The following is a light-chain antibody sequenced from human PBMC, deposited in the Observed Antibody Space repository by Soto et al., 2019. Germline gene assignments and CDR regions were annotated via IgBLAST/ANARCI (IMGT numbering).Light chain of an antibody. CDR3: MQATHWLYT. Sequence: DVVMTQSPLSLPVTLGQPASIFCRSSQSLVSSDGNTYLNWFQQRPGQSPRRLIYKVSNRDSGVPDRFSGSGSATDFTLKISRVEAEDAGVYYCMQATHWLYTFGQGTKLEI. J-gene: IGKJ2*01. V-gene: IGKV2-30*01. CDR2: KVS. CDR1: QSLVSSDGNTY.